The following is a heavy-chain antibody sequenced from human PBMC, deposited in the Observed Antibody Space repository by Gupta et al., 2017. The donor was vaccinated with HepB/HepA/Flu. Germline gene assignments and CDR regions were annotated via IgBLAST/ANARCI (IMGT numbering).Heavy chain of an antibody. J-gene: IGHJ6*03. CDR2: MGSDSKS. CDR3: AKDLHFWSAMDV. V-gene: IGHV3-23*01. CDR1: GFGFSGNA. D-gene: IGHD3-3*02. Sequence: EVQLLESGGGLVQPGGSLRLSCAASGFGFSGNAMNWVRQAPGKGLEWVSGMGSDSKSHYADSVKGRFTISRDNSKNTLFLQMNSLRAEDTAVYYCAKDLHFWSAMDVWGKGTTVTVSS.